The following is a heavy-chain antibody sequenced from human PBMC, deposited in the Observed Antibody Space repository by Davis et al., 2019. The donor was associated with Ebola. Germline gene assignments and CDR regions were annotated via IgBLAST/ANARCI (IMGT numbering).Heavy chain of an antibody. CDR3: AKDARGCSLPDY. V-gene: IGHV3-43*02. Sequence: GESLKISCAASGFTFSSYAMNWVRQPPGKGLEWVSLIGADGYSTYYADSVKGRFTVSRDNSKNSLYLQMNSLRTEDTALYYCAKDARGCSLPDYWGQGTLVTVSS. J-gene: IGHJ4*02. CDR1: GFTFSSYA. D-gene: IGHD5-18*01. CDR2: IGADGYST.